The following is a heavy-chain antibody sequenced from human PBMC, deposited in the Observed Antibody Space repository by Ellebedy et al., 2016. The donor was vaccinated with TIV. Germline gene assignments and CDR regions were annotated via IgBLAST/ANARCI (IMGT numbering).Heavy chain of an antibody. V-gene: IGHV3-74*01. D-gene: IGHD4-17*01. CDR2: INSDGSST. Sequence: GGSLRLSXAASGFTFSSYWMHWVRQAPGKGLVWVSRINSDGSSTSYADSVKGRFTISRDNAKNTLYLQMNSLRAEDTAVYYCASNPDYGDAFDIWGQGTMVTVSS. CDR3: ASNPDYGDAFDI. CDR1: GFTFSSYW. J-gene: IGHJ3*02.